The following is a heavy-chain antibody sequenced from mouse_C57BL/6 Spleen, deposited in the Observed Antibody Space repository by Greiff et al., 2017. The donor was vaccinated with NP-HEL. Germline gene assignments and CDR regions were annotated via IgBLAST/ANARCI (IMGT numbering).Heavy chain of an antibody. Sequence: QVQLQQPGAELVKPGASVKLSCKASGYTFTSYWMHWVKQRPGRGLEWIGRIDPNSGGTKYNEKFKSKATLTVDKPSSTAYMQLSSLTSEDSAVYSVARDSCSRRAAMDYWGQGILVTFSS. CDR2: IDPNSGGT. D-gene: IGHD1-1*01. CDR3: ARDSCSRRAAMDY. CDR1: GYTFTSYW. V-gene: IGHV1-72*01. J-gene: IGHJ4*01.